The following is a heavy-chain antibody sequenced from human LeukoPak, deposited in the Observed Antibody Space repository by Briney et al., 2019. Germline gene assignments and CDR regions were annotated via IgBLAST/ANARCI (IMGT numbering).Heavy chain of an antibody. V-gene: IGHV5-51*01. J-gene: IGHJ5*02. CDR2: IYPGDSDT. CDR1: GDTFTNYW. CDR3: ARLPGQWLVNWFDP. D-gene: IGHD6-19*01. Sequence: GESLKISCKDSGDTFTNYWIGWVRQMPGKGLGFMGIIYPGDSDTRYSPSFQGQVTISVDKSISTAYLQWSSLKASDTAMYYCARLPGQWLVNWFDPWGQGTLVTVSS.